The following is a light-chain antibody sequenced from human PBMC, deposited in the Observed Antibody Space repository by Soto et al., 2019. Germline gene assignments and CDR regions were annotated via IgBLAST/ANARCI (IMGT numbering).Light chain of an antibody. CDR2: EGS. CDR3: CSYADSNTYVV. Sequence: QSALTQPASVSGSPGQSITLSCTGTSSDVGGCNLVSWYQQHPDKAPKLVIYEGSKRPSGVSSRFSGSKSGNTASLTISGLQAEDEAEYYCCSYADSNTYVVFGGGTKVTVL. V-gene: IGLV2-23*01. J-gene: IGLJ2*01. CDR1: SSDVGGCNL.